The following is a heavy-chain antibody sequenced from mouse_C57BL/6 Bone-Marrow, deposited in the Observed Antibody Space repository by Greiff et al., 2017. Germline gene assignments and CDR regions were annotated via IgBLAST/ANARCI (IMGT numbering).Heavy chain of an antibody. CDR3: ARIEGNYDAFAY. D-gene: IGHD2-4*01. J-gene: IGHJ3*01. CDR2: INPYNGGN. Sequence: EVQLQQSGPVLVKPGASVSMSCNASGYSFTDYYMNWVKQCHGKSLEWIGVINPYNGGNSYNQKFTGKATLTVDKSSSTAYMVLNSLTSEDSAVYYCARIEGNYDAFAYWGQGTLVTVSA. V-gene: IGHV1-19*01. CDR1: GYSFTDYY.